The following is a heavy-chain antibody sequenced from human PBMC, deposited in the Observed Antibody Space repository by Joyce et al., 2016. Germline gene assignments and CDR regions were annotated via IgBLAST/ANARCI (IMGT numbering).Heavy chain of an antibody. CDR3: ARAIPGTNNSLDI. Sequence: EMRLVESGGGLVQPGGSLRLSCAASGFTFSNYWMHWVRQAPGKGRMGISRVTDDGTPTTNADSVKGRFTISRDNAKNTLYLHMNSLRAEDTAVYYCARAIPGTNNSLDIWGQGTMVTVSS. CDR2: VTDDGTPT. J-gene: IGHJ3*02. V-gene: IGHV3-74*01. CDR1: GFTFSNYW. D-gene: IGHD6-13*01.